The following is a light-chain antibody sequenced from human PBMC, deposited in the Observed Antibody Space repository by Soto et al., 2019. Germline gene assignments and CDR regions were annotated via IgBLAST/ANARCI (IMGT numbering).Light chain of an antibody. CDR3: QVWGSNADPYVV. CDR1: NIGGKS. V-gene: IGLV3-21*04. J-gene: IGLJ2*01. Sequence: SYELTQPPSVSVAPGKTASITCGGNNIGGKSVHWYQLRPGQAPVLIIYNDDGRPSGIPERFSGSNSGNTVTLTVSWVEAGDEADYYCQVWGSNADPYVVFGGGTQLTVL. CDR2: NDD.